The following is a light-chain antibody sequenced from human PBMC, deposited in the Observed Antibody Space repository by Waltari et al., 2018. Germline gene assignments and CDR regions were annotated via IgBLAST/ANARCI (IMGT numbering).Light chain of an antibody. V-gene: IGLV2-8*01. CDR3: SSDAGSNNYVI. CDR2: EVS. CDR1: RSDVGASNY. Sequence: QSALTQPPSPPGSLGQSVTISCAGTRSDVGASNYGSWYQQNPAKAPKRMIFEVSKRPSGVPDLFSGSRSGNTASLTVSGLQAEDEADYYCSSDAGSNNYVILGGGTKLTVL. J-gene: IGLJ2*01.